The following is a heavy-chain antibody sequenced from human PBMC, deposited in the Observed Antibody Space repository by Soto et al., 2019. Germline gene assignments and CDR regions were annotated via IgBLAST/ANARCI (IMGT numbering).Heavy chain of an antibody. CDR2: ISGSGDHT. J-gene: IGHJ4*02. V-gene: IGHV3-23*01. Sequence: EVQLLESGGGLVQPGGSLRLSCAASGFTFSSYSMTWVRQAPGKGLEWVSDISGSGDHTYYADSVKGRFTISRDNSKNSLVLQMNSLRAEDTALYYCAKRARWPASGPYWGQGTLVTVSS. D-gene: IGHD4-17*01. CDR3: AKRARWPASGPY. CDR1: GFTFSSYS.